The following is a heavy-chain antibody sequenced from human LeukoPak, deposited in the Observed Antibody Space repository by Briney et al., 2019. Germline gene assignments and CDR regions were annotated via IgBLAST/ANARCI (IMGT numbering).Heavy chain of an antibody. J-gene: IGHJ4*02. CDR1: GFTFSNAW. CDR3: TTDGEGYCSGGSCYSSFDC. D-gene: IGHD2-15*01. Sequence: GGSLRLSCAASGFTFSNAWMSWVRQAPGKGLEWVGRIKSKTDGGTTDYAAPVKGRFTISRDDSKNTLYLQMNSLKTEDTAVYYCTTDGEGYCSGGSCYSSFDCWGQGTLVTVSS. V-gene: IGHV3-15*01. CDR2: IKSKTDGGTT.